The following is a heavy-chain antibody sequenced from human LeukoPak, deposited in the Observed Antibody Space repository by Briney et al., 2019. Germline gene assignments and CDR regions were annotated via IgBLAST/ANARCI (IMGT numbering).Heavy chain of an antibody. CDR3: ARVHDCSSTSCYYFDY. CDR2: IYYSGST. D-gene: IGHD2-2*01. V-gene: IGHV4-59*01. CDR1: GGSISSYY. Sequence: SETLSLTCTVSGGSISSYYWSWIRQPPGKGLEWIGYIYYSGSTNYNPSLKSRVTISVDTSKSQFSLKLSSVTAADTAVYYCARVHDCSSTSCYYFDYWGQGTLVTVSS. J-gene: IGHJ4*02.